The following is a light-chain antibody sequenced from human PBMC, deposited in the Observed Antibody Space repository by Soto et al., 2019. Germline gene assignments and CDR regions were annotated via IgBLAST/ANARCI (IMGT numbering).Light chain of an antibody. CDR2: GPS. J-gene: IGKJ4*01. V-gene: IGKV1-12*01. CDR1: QNIANY. Sequence: DVRMTQSPSSLSASLGDRVIITCRASQNIANYLAWYQQKPGEAPKLRIYGPSRLHVGVPSRFTASGSGTDFTLTITSLQPDDCGTYFCQQTNDIPRTFGLGTKVEF. CDR3: QQTNDIPRT.